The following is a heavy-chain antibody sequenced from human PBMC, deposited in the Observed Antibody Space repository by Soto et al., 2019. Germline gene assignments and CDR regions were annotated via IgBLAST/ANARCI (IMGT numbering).Heavy chain of an antibody. Sequence: ASVKVSCKASGYTFTSYGISWVRQAPGQGLEWMGWISAYNGNTNYAQKLQGRVTMTTDTSTSTAYMELRSLRSDDTAVYYCARDMDDILTGGGGDYYYYMDVWGKGTTVTVSS. CDR1: GYTFTSYG. V-gene: IGHV1-18*01. J-gene: IGHJ6*03. CDR3: ARDMDDILTGGGGDYYYYMDV. D-gene: IGHD3-9*01. CDR2: ISAYNGNT.